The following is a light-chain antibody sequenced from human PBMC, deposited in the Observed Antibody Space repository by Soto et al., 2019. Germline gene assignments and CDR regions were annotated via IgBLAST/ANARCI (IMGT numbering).Light chain of an antibody. CDR2: GAS. Sequence: EIVLTQSPGTLSLSPGERATLSCRASQSVSSRYLAWYQQKPGQAPRLLIYGASSRATGIPDRCCGSESGTDFTLTISRLQPEDCAVYYCQQYGSSPPSTFGQGTRLEIK. V-gene: IGKV3-20*01. CDR1: QSVSSRY. J-gene: IGKJ5*01. CDR3: QQYGSSPPST.